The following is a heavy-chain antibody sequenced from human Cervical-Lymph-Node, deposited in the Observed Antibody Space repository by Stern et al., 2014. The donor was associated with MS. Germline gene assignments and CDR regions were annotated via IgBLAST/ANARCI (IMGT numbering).Heavy chain of an antibody. CDR1: GYTLTTYY. Sequence: QVPLVESGAEIRKPAASVKISCDASGYTLTTYYMHWVRHAPGQGLELVVLFNPSGGKTPYAKRCQGRVTVTGDKSTSTVYMELTGLRSEDTAVYYCARVLSLATSDSWGQGTLVTVSS. J-gene: IGHJ4*02. CDR3: ARVLSLATSDS. D-gene: IGHD1-1*01. V-gene: IGHV1-46*01. CDR2: FNPSGGKT.